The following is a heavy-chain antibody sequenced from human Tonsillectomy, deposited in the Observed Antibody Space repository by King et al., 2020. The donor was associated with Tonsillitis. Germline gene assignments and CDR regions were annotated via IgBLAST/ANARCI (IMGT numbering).Heavy chain of an antibody. CDR1: GFTFSSYW. V-gene: IGHV3-7*03. J-gene: IGHJ4*02. CDR2: IKQDGSEK. Sequence: VQLVESGGGLVQPGGSLRLSCAASGFTFSSYWMSWVRQAPGKGLEWVANIKQDGSEKYYVDSVKGRFTISRDNAKNSLYLQMNSLRAEDTAVYYCARDQSITIFGVPTGFDYWGQGTLVTVSS. CDR3: ARDQSITIFGVPTGFDY. D-gene: IGHD3-3*01.